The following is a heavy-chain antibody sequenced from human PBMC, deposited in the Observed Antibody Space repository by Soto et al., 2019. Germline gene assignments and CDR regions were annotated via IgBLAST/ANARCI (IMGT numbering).Heavy chain of an antibody. V-gene: IGHV3-23*01. J-gene: IGHJ5*02. CDR1: GFTFSSFA. CDR3: AKLDLGYCSSTSCRAFDP. D-gene: IGHD2-2*01. Sequence: LWGVLRLSCAASGFTFSSFAMSWVRQAPGKGLEWVSGISGSGGSTYHADSVKGRFTISRDNSKNTLYLQMNSLRAEDTAVYYCAKLDLGYCSSTSCRAFDPWGQGTLVTVSS. CDR2: ISGSGGST.